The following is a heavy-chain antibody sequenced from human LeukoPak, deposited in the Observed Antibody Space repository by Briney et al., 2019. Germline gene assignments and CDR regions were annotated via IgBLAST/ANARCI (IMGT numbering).Heavy chain of an antibody. CDR2: ITSGGYIT. CDR1: GFTFSSYE. Sequence: PGGSLRLSCSASGFTFSSYEMNWVRQAPGKGLEWVSYITSGGYITDYADSVKGRFTISRDDAKKSVYLQMNSLRAEDTAVYYCARGDIPYYYGVDVWGQGTSVTVSS. V-gene: IGHV3-48*03. CDR3: ARGDIPYYYGVDV. J-gene: IGHJ6*02.